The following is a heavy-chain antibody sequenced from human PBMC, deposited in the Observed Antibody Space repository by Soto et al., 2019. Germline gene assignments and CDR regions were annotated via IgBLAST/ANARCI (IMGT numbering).Heavy chain of an antibody. J-gene: IGHJ6*02. V-gene: IGHV1-18*01. CDR3: ARDEGITIFGVVIIRMDV. Sequence: ASVKVSCKASGYTFTSYGISWVRQAPGQGLEWMGWISAYNGNTNYAQKLQGRVTMTTDTSTSTAYMELRSLRSDDTAVYYCARDEGITIFGVVIIRMDVWGQGTTVTVSS. D-gene: IGHD3-3*01. CDR1: GYTFTSYG. CDR2: ISAYNGNT.